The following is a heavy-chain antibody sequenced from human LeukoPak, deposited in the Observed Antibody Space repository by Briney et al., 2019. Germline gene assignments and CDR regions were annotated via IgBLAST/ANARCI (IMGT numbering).Heavy chain of an antibody. Sequence: PSETLSLTCAVPGGSIIGHWWSWIRQPPGKGLEWIGKVFYSGRINYNPSLKSRLAISLDTSKNQFSLNLRSVTAAHTALYYCAGRNTADGSIDFWGQGTLVTASS. CDR3: AGRNTADGSIDF. CDR1: GGSIIGHW. J-gene: IGHJ4*02. CDR2: VFYSGRI. D-gene: IGHD2-2*03. V-gene: IGHV4-59*08.